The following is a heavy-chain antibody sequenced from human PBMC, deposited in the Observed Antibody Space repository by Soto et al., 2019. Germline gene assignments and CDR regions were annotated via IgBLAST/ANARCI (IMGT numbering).Heavy chain of an antibody. Sequence: SETLSLTCTVSGGSISSYYWSWIRQPPGKGLEWIGYIYYSGSTNYNPSLKSRVTISVDTSKNQFSLKLSSVTAADTAVYYCARDTSGFWSGPPPYYYYGMDVWGQGTTVTVSS. CDR3: ARDTSGFWSGPPPYYYYGMDV. J-gene: IGHJ6*02. D-gene: IGHD3-3*01. CDR2: IYYSGST. V-gene: IGHV4-59*01. CDR1: GGSISSYY.